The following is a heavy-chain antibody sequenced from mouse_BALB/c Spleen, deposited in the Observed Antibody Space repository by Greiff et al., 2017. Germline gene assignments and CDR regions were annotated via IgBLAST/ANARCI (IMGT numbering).Heavy chain of an antibody. Sequence: EVKLVESGGDLVKPGGSLKLSCAASGFTFSSYGMSWVRQTPDKRLEWVATISSGGSYTYYPDSVKGRFTISRDNAKNTLYLQMSSLKSEDTAMYYWARGGGNYAMDYWGQGTSVTVSS. CDR1: GFTFSSYG. D-gene: IGHD1-1*02. V-gene: IGHV5-6*01. CDR3: ARGGGNYAMDY. J-gene: IGHJ4*01. CDR2: ISSGGSYT.